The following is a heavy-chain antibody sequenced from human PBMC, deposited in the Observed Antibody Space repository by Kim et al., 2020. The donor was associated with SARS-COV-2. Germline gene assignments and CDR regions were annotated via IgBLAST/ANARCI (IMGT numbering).Heavy chain of an antibody. CDR1: GFTFGDSA. CDR2: ISWKSDTT. Sequence: GGSLRLSCAASGFTFGDSAMHWFRQGPGKGLEWVSGISWKSDTTGYADSVKGRFTISRDNAKNSLYLQMNSLRAEDTALYYCARDLVVWGQGTLVTVSS. D-gene: IGHD2-2*01. CDR3: ARDLVV. J-gene: IGHJ4*02. V-gene: IGHV3-9*01.